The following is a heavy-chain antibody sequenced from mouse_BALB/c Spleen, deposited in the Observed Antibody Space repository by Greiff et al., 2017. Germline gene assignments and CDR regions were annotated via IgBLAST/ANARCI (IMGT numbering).Heavy chain of an antibody. J-gene: IGHJ2*01. V-gene: IGHV5-6-4*01. CDR3: TRDGAHYFDY. CDR1: GFTFSSYT. Sequence: EVKLMESGGGLVKPGGSLKLSCAASGFTFSSYTMSWVRQTPEKRLEWVATISSGGSYTYYPDSVKGRFTISRDNAKNTLYLQMSSLKSEDTAMYYCTRDGAHYFDYWGQGTTLTVSS. CDR2: ISSGGSYT.